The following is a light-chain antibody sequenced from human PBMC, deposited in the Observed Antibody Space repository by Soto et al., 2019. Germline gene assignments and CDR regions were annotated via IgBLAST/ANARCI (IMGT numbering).Light chain of an antibody. Sequence: DIQLTQSPSFLSASVGDRVTITCRASQGISSYLAWYQQKPGRAPNLLIYAASTVQSGVPSRFSGSGSGTEFTLTINSLQPEDFATYYCQQVNSYPRTFGPGTKVEIK. CDR2: AAS. CDR3: QQVNSYPRT. V-gene: IGKV1-9*01. CDR1: QGISSY. J-gene: IGKJ3*01.